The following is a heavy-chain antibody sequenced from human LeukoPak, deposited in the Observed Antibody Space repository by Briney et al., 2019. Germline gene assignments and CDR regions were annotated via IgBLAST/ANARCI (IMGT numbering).Heavy chain of an antibody. D-gene: IGHD3-10*01. V-gene: IGHV4-59*08. CDR1: GGSISSYY. Sequence: SETLSLTCTVSGGSISSYYWSRIRQPPGKGLEWIGYIYYSGSTNYNPSLKSRVTISVDTSKNQFSLKLSSVTAADTAVYYCARGVSSGSDYWGQGTLVTVSS. CDR2: IYYSGST. J-gene: IGHJ4*02. CDR3: ARGVSSGSDY.